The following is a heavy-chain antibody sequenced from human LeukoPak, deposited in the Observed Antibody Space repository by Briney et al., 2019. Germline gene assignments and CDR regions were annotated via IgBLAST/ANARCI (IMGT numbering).Heavy chain of an antibody. V-gene: IGHV3-15*01. CDR2: IKSKTDGGTT. D-gene: IGHD6-19*01. CDR3: TSSGWYGNYFDY. CDR1: GFTFSNAW. J-gene: IGHJ4*02. Sequence: PGGSLRLSWAASGFTFSNAWMSWVRQAPGKGLGWVGRIKSKTDGGTTDYAAPVKGRFTISRDDSKNTLYLQMNSLKTEDTAVYYRTSSGWYGNYFDYWGQGTLVTVSS.